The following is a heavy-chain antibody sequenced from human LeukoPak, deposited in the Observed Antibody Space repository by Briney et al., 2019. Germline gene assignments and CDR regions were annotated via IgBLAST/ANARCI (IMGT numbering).Heavy chain of an antibody. V-gene: IGHV3-53*01. D-gene: IGHD3-16*01. CDR2: IYSGGGT. Sequence: DPGGSLRLSCAASGFTVSSNYMSWVRQAPGKGLEWVSVIYSGGGTYYADSVKGRFTISRDNSKNTLYFQMNSLRAEDTAVYYCARDRGGYYFDYWGQGTLVTVSS. CDR3: ARDRGGYYFDY. J-gene: IGHJ4*02. CDR1: GFTVSSNY.